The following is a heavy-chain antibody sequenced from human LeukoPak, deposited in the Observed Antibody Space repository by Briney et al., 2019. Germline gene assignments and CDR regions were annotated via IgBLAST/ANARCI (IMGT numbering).Heavy chain of an antibody. Sequence: ASAKVSCTASGYAFTGYYMHWGQEAPGQGLGWMGRINPNSGGTNYAQKFQDRVTMTRDTSISTAYMELSRLRSDDTAVYYCARDRGGWYGYWGQGTLITVSS. CDR1: GYAFTGYY. J-gene: IGHJ4*02. D-gene: IGHD6-19*01. CDR2: INPNSGGT. CDR3: ARDRGGWYGY. V-gene: IGHV1-2*06.